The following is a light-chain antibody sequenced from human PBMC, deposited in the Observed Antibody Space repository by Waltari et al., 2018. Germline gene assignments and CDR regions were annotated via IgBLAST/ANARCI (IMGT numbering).Light chain of an antibody. Sequence: QSALTQPASVSGSPGQSITISCTGTGSDVGGYDYVSWYQQHPVKAPKLMIYDVTTPPSGVSGRFSGSKSGDTASLTISGLQAEDEADYYCSSYASVSARYVFGSGTKVTVL. J-gene: IGLJ1*01. V-gene: IGLV2-14*03. CDR1: GSDVGGYDY. CDR2: DVT. CDR3: SSYASVSARYV.